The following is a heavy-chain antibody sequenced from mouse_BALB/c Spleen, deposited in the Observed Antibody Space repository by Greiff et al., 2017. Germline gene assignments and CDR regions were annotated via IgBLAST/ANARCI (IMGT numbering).Heavy chain of an antibody. V-gene: IGHV2-9*02. CDR1: GFSLTSYG. Sequence: VKLQESGPGLVAPSQSLSITCAVSGFSLTSYGVHWVRQPPGKGLEWLGVIWAGGSTNYNSALMSRLSISKDNSKSQVFLKMNSLQTDDTAMYYCARVYYGSSCFDYWGQGTTLTVSS. D-gene: IGHD1-1*01. CDR3: ARVYYGSSCFDY. CDR2: IWAGGST. J-gene: IGHJ2*01.